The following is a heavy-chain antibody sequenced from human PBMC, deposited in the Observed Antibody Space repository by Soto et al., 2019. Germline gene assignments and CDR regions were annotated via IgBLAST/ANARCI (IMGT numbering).Heavy chain of an antibody. J-gene: IGHJ4*02. CDR2: ISAYNGNT. CDR3: ARDPRYSSCWTGGLFDY. CDR1: GYTFTSYG. D-gene: IGHD6-19*01. V-gene: IGHV1-18*04. Sequence: QVQLVQSGAEVKKPGASVKVSCKASGYTFTSYGISWVRQAPGQGLEWMGWISAYNGNTNYAQKLQGRVTMTTDTSTSTAYMELRSLRYDDTAVYYCARDPRYSSCWTGGLFDYWGQGTLVTVSS.